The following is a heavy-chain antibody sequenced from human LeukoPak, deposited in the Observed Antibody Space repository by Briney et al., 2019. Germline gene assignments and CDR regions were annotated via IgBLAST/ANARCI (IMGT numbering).Heavy chain of an antibody. CDR2: ISYDGSNE. D-gene: IGHD3-10*02. Sequence: GGSLRLSCAASGFTFSSYGMHWVRQAPGKGLEWVAVISYDGSNEYYADSVKGRFTISRDNSKNTLYLQMNSLRAEDTAVYYCAKQFGLTYYYVSPDYCHQGNLVTVSS. J-gene: IGHJ4*02. CDR3: AKQFGLTYYYVSPDY. V-gene: IGHV3-30*18. CDR1: GFTFSSYG.